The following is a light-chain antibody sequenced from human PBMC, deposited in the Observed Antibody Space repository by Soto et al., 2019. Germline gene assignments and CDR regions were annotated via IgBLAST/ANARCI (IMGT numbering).Light chain of an antibody. CDR1: QSVSSY. V-gene: IGKV3-11*01. Sequence: EIVLTQSPATLSLSPGERATLSCRASQSVSSYLAWYQQKPGQAPRLLIYDASNRATGIPARFSGSGSGTDFTLIISSLEPEDFAVYYCQQRSSWPITFGQGTRLEIK. CDR3: QQRSSWPIT. J-gene: IGKJ5*01. CDR2: DAS.